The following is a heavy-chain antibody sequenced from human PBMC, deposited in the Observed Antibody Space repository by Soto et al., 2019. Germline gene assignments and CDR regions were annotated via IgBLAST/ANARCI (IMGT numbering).Heavy chain of an antibody. CDR2: INYSGST. V-gene: IGHV4-59*11. CDR3: ARGGGSSGV. D-gene: IGHD3-22*01. Sequence: PSETLSLTCTVSGGSISSHYWSWIRQPPGKRLEWIGNINYSGSTNYNPSLKSRVTISVDTSKNQLSLRLSSVTAADTAMYYCARGGGSSGVWGQGTRVTVSS. CDR1: GGSISSHY. J-gene: IGHJ4*02.